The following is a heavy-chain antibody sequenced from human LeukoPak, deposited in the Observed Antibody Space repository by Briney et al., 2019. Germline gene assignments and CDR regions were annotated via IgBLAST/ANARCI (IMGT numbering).Heavy chain of an antibody. CDR1: GSTFSSYS. V-gene: IGHV3-23*01. CDR2: ISGGGENT. J-gene: IGHJ4*02. Sequence: GGSLRLSCVASGSTFSSYSMTWVRQAPGKGLEWVSAISGGGENTYYADSVKGRFTISRDNSKNALYLQMHSLRAEDTAVYYCARRIAARPWSPPFDYWGQGTLVTVSS. CDR3: ARRIAARPWSPPFDY. D-gene: IGHD6-6*01.